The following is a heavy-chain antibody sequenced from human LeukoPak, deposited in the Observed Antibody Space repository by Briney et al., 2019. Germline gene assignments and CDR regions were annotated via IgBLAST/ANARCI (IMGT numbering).Heavy chain of an antibody. CDR1: GYSISSGYY. V-gene: IGHV4-38-2*01. CDR3: ARHSGSYYYNWFDP. Sequence: SETLSLTCAVSGYSISSGYYWGWIRQPPGKGLEWIGSIYHSGRTYYNPSLKSRVTISVDTSKNQFSLKLSSVTAADTAVYYCARHSGSYYYNWFDPWGQGTLVTVSS. J-gene: IGHJ5*02. CDR2: IYHSGRT. D-gene: IGHD1-26*01.